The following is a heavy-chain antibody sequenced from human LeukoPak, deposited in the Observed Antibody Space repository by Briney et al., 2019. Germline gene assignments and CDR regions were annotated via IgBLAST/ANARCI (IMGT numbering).Heavy chain of an antibody. CDR2: IYYSGST. CDR3: ARVVWFGESGYYYYYMDV. J-gene: IGHJ6*03. D-gene: IGHD3-10*01. Sequence: PSETLSLTCTVSGGSISSSSYYWGWIRQPPGKGLEWIGSIYYSGSTYYNPSLKSRVTISVDTSKNQFSLKLSSVTAADTAVYYCARVVWFGESGYYYYYMDVWGKGTTVTVSS. CDR1: GGSISSSSYY. V-gene: IGHV4-39*07.